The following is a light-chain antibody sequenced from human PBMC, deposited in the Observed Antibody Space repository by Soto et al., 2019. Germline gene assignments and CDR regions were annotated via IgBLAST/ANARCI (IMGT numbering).Light chain of an antibody. CDR1: QSIDSW. J-gene: IGKJ1*01. V-gene: IGKV1-5*03. CDR2: KAS. CDR3: QQYNSYPAT. Sequence: DIPVTQSPSTLSSSVGDRVTITCLASQSIDSWLAWYQQKPGKVPKLLIYKASRLESGVPSRFSGSGYGTEFTLTISSLQPDDLATYYCQQYNSYPATFGQGTKVDI.